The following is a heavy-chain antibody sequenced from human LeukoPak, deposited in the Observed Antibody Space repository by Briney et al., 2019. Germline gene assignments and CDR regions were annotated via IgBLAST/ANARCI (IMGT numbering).Heavy chain of an antibody. CDR1: GGSISSGDYY. D-gene: IGHD2-2*01. CDR3: ARPYCSSTSCFDAFDI. CDR2: IYYSGST. Sequence: PSETLSLTCTVSGGSISSGDYYWSWIRQPPGKGLEWIGYIYYSGSTYYNPSLKSRVTISVDTSKNQFSLKLSSVTAADTAVYYCARPYCSSTSCFDAFDIWGQGTMVTVSS. V-gene: IGHV4-30-4*08. J-gene: IGHJ3*02.